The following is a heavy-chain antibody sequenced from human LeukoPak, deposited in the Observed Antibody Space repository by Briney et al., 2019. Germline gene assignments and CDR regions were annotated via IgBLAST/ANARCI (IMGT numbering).Heavy chain of an antibody. CDR1: GYNFTSYW. V-gene: IGHV5-51*01. J-gene: IGHJ4*02. CDR2: IYPSDSDT. D-gene: IGHD3-22*01. Sequence: GESLQISCKGSGYNFTSYWIGWVRQVRGQGLEWMGIIYPSDSDTRYSPSFQGQITISADKSIGTAYLQWSSLKASDTAMYYCARHAGRWGPYYYDSSGYYLDYWGQGTLVTVSS. CDR3: ARHAGRWGPYYYDSSGYYLDY.